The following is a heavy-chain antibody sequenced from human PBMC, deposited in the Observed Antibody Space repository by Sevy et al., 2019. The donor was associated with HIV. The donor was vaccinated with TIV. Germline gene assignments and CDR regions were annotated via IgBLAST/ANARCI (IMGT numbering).Heavy chain of an antibody. D-gene: IGHD5-12*01. CDR2: INPNSGGT. CDR3: ARGMATGPYYFDY. Sequence: ASVKVSCKASGYTFTGYYMHWVRQAPGQGLEWMGWINPNSGGTNYAQKFQGRVTMTRDTSISTAYMELSRLRSDDTAVYYGARGMATGPYYFDYWGQGTLVTVSS. CDR1: GYTFTGYY. J-gene: IGHJ4*02. V-gene: IGHV1-2*02.